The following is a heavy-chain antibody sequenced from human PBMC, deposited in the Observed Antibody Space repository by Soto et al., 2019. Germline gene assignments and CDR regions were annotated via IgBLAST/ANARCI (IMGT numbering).Heavy chain of an antibody. Sequence: PSETPSLTCTVSDGSISSSSYYWGWIRQPPGKGLEWIGSIYYSGSTYYNPSLKSRVTISVDTSKNQFSLKLSSVTAADTAVYYCARAPRGNYGYPSYFDYWGQGTLVTVSS. V-gene: IGHV4-39*07. CDR3: ARAPRGNYGYPSYFDY. CDR1: DGSISSSSYY. J-gene: IGHJ4*02. CDR2: IYYSGST. D-gene: IGHD3-10*01.